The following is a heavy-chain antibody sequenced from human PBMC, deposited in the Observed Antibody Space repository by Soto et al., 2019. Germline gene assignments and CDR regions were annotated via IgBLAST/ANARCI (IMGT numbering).Heavy chain of an antibody. Sequence: EVQLVESGGGLVQPGGSLRLSCATSGFTFSTYAMHWVRQAPGKGLEYVSAISSNGRSTYYANSVKGRFTISRDNSKNTLYRQMDSLRAEDMAVYYCARDRCTNGVCYAPSDYWGQGTLVTVSS. V-gene: IGHV3-64*01. CDR1: GFTFSTYA. CDR2: ISSNGRST. CDR3: ARDRCTNGVCYAPSDY. D-gene: IGHD2-8*01. J-gene: IGHJ4*02.